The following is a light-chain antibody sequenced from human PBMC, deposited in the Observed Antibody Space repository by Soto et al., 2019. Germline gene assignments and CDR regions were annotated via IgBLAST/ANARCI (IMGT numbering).Light chain of an antibody. CDR1: RSISSN. J-gene: IGKJ4*01. CDR3: QPHNNWPVVT. V-gene: IGKV3-15*01. Sequence: EMVMTQSPATLSVSPGERVTLSCRASRSISSNLAWYQQKPGQAPRLLVYGASTRATGIPARFSGSGSATEFTLTINSLQSEDFAMYYCQPHNNWPVVTFGGGTRVEIK. CDR2: GAS.